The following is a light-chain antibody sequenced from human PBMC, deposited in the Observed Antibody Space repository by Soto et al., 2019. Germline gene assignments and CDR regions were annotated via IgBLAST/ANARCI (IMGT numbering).Light chain of an antibody. Sequence: DIQMTQSPSTLSASVGDSVTITCRASQKISTYFSWFKQRPGRAPDLLIFAASILHSGVPSRFSGSGSAKHFPLTINGLQPEDFATYYCQQTDSSPYTFGQGTKLEI. CDR1: QKISTY. J-gene: IGKJ2*01. CDR3: QQTDSSPYT. CDR2: AAS. V-gene: IGKV1-39*01.